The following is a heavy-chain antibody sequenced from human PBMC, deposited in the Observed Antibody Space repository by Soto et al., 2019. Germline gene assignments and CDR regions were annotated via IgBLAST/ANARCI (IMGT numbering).Heavy chain of an antibody. CDR3: AREDFGVGDFDY. V-gene: IGHV4-30-4*01. CDR2: IYYSGST. D-gene: IGHD3-3*01. J-gene: IGHJ4*02. Sequence: SETLSLTCTVSGGSISSGDYYWSWIRQPPGKGLEWIGYIYYSGSTYYNPSLKSRVTISVDTSKNQFSLKLSSVTAADTAVYYCAREDFGVGDFDYWGQGTLVTVSS. CDR1: GGSISSGDYY.